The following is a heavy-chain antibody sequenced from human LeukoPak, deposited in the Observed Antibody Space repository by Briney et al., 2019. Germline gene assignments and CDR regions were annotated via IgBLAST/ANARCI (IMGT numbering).Heavy chain of an antibody. CDR2: ITANTRGSIT. Sequence: SGGSLRLSCVTSGFSFSTYDMSWVRQAPGKGLEWVSGITANTRGSITYYADSVKGRFTISRDSSKDTLYLQMNSLRAEDTAVYYCARGPYYYDTSGYYSGYWGQGTLVTVSS. CDR1: GFSFSTYD. V-gene: IGHV3-23*01. CDR3: ARGPYYYDTSGYYSGY. J-gene: IGHJ4*02. D-gene: IGHD3-22*01.